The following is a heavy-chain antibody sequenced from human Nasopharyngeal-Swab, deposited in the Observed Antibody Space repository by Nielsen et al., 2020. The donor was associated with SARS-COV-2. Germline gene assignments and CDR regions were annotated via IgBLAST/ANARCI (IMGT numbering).Heavy chain of an antibody. CDR2: ISYDGSNK. V-gene: IGHV3-30*18. J-gene: IGHJ6*02. CDR3: AKDKRYFDWASMDV. CDR1: GFTFSNAW. Sequence: GESLKISCAASGFTFSNAWMSWVRQAPGTGLEWVAVISYDGSNKYYADSVKGRFTISRANSKNTLYLQMNSLRAEDTAVYYCAKDKRYFDWASMDVWGQGTTVTVSS. D-gene: IGHD3-9*01.